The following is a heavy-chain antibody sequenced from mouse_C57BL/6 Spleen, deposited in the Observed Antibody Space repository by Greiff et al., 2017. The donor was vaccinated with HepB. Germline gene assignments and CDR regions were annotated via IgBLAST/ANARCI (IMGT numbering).Heavy chain of an antibody. D-gene: IGHD1-1*01. CDR2: ISSGGSYT. CDR1: GFTFSSYG. V-gene: IGHV5-6*01. J-gene: IGHJ2*01. CDR3: ARDYGSSYGY. Sequence: EVMLVESGGDLVKPGGSLKLSCAASGFTFSSYGMSWVRQTPDKRLEWVATISSGGSYTYYPDSVKGRFTISRDNAENTLYLQMSSLKSEDTAMYYCARDYGSSYGYWGQGTTLTVSS.